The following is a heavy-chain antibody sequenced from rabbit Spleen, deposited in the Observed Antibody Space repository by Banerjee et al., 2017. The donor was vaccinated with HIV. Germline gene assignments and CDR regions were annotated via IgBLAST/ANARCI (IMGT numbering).Heavy chain of an antibody. D-gene: IGHD2-1*01. CDR3: VRDQAGDADYGPYYLNL. CDR2: IYPTNGVS. Sequence: QEQLVESGGGLVQPEGSLTLTCTVSGFDFSINYVMRWVRQAPGKGLEWIASIYPTNGVSYYANWAKGRFTISKTSSTTVTLQMTSLTAADTATYFCVRDQAGDADYGPYYLNLWGPGSLVTVS. J-gene: IGHJ4*01. CDR1: GFDFSINYV. V-gene: IGHV1S45*01.